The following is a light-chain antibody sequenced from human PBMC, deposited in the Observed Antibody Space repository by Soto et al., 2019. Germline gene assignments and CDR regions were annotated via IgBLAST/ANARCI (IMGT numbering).Light chain of an antibody. Sequence: EIVLTQSPGTLSLSPGERATVSCRASQSVSSSYLAWYQQRPGQAPRLLIYGVSSRASGIPDRFSGSGSGTDFTLTISRLEPEDFAVYYCQQYDNSPPMYTFGQGTQLEIK. J-gene: IGKJ2*01. CDR1: QSVSSSY. CDR3: QQYDNSPPMYT. CDR2: GVS. V-gene: IGKV3-20*01.